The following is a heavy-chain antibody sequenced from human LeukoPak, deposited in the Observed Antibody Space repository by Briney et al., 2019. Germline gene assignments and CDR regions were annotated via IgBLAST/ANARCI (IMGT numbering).Heavy chain of an antibody. V-gene: IGHV1-18*01. J-gene: IGHJ4*02. D-gene: IGHD6-13*01. CDR3: ARVRAAAGIYYFDY. CDR1: GYTFTSYG. CDR2: TSPHNGDT. Sequence: ASVKVSCKASGYTFTSYGISWVRQAPGQGLDGMGWTSPHNGDTNYAQKLQGRVTMTTDTSTSTAYMELRSLRSDDTAVYYCARVRAAAGIYYFDYWGQGTLVTVSS.